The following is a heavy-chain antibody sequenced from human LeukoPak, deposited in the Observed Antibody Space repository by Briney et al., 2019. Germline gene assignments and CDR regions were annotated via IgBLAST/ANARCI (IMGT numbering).Heavy chain of an antibody. CDR1: GYTFTGYY. CDR2: INPNSGGT. D-gene: IGHD3-3*01. J-gene: IGHJ4*02. Sequence: ASVKVSCKASGYTFTGYYMHWVRQAPGQGLEWMGWINPNSGGTNYAQKFQGRVTMTRDTSISTAYMELSRLRSDDTAVYYCAREFWIFGFLSPKDKEAFGYWGQGTLVTVSS. CDR3: AREFWIFGFLSPKDKEAFGY. V-gene: IGHV1-2*02.